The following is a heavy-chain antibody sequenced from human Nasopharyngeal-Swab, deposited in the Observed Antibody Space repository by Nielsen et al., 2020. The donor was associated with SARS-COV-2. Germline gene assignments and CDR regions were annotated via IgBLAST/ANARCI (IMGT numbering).Heavy chain of an antibody. V-gene: IGHV3-21*01. Sequence: GASLKISCAASGFTFNNYNFNWVRQAPGKGLEWVSSISSSSSYIYYADSVKGRFTISRDNAKNSLYLQMNSLRAEDTAVYYCARDGLDYDFWSAYFMDVWGRGTTVTVSS. D-gene: IGHD3-3*01. CDR1: GFTFNNYN. CDR3: ARDGLDYDFWSAYFMDV. CDR2: ISSSSSYI. J-gene: IGHJ6*02.